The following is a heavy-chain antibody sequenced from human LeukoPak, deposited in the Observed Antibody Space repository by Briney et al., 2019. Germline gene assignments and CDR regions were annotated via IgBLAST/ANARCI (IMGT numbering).Heavy chain of an antibody. D-gene: IGHD6-19*01. Sequence: SETLSLTCTVSGVSVSSGSYYWSWIRQPPGKGLEWIGYIYYSGSTNYNPSLKSRVTISVDTSKNQFSLKLSSVTAADTAVYYCARGIVAVATSFDYWGQGTLVTVSS. V-gene: IGHV4-61*01. CDR1: GVSVSSGSYY. CDR3: ARGIVAVATSFDY. J-gene: IGHJ4*02. CDR2: IYYSGST.